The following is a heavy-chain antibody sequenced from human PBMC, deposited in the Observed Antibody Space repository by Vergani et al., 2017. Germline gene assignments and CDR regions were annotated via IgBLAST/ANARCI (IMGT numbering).Heavy chain of an antibody. CDR1: GDSMNTYY. CDR2: IYVSGDT. Sequence: QVQLQESVPGLVKPSETLSLTCSVSGDSMNTYYWTWIRPPPGKGLEWIGYIYVSGDTTYNPPLKSRVTMSLDRSKNQFSLNLYSVTAADTAVYYCARGALWWLRQIDSWGQGTLVTVSS. J-gene: IGHJ4*02. CDR3: ARGALWWLRQIDS. V-gene: IGHV4-59*01. D-gene: IGHD2-21*01.